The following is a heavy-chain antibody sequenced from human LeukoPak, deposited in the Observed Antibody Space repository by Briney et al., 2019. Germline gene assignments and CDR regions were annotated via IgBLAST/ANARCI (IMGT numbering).Heavy chain of an antibody. V-gene: IGHV1-69*13. CDR3: AREVVPAAIHAFDI. Sequence: SVKVSCKASGGTFSSYAISWVRQAPGQGREWMGGIIPIFGTANYAQKFQCRVTSTADESTSTAYMERSSLRSEDTAVYYCAREVVPAAIHAFDIWGQGTMVTVSS. D-gene: IGHD2-2*02. J-gene: IGHJ3*02. CDR1: GGTFSSYA. CDR2: IIPIFGTA.